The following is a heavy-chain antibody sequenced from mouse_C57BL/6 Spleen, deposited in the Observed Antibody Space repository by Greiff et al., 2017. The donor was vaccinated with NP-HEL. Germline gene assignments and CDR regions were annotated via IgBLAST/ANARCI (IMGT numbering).Heavy chain of an antibody. CDR1: GFSLTSYG. CDR3: ARKITGNYVPYAMDY. J-gene: IGHJ4*01. D-gene: IGHD2-1*01. Sequence: QVQLKESGPGLVQPSQSLSITCTVSGFSLTSYGVHWVRQSPGKGLEWLGVIWSGGSTDYNAAFISRLSISKDNSKSQVFFKMNSLQADDTAIYYCARKITGNYVPYAMDYWGQGTSVTVSS. CDR2: IWSGGST. V-gene: IGHV2-2*01.